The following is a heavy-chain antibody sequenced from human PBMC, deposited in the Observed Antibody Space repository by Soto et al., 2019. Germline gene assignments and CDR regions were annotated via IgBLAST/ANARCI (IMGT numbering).Heavy chain of an antibody. CDR2: ISGYNGDT. D-gene: IGHD4-17*01. CDR3: ARDWVGDLAY. J-gene: IGHJ4*02. Sequence: QVQLVQSGGEVKQPGASVKVSCKTSGYTFTSYGISWVRQAPGQGLEWMGWISGYNGDTKYVQKFQGSVTLTTDTSTNTAYMEVRSLISDDTAVYYCARDWVGDLAYWGQGTLVTVSS. CDR1: GYTFTSYG. V-gene: IGHV1-18*01.